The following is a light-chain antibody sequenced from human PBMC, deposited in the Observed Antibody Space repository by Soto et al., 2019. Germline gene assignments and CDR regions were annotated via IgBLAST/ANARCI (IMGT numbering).Light chain of an antibody. CDR1: QTISSW. CDR3: QQYNSYLVT. CDR2: KAS. V-gene: IGKV1-5*03. Sequence: DIQMTQSPSTLSGSVGDRVTITCRASQTISSWLAWYQQKPGKAPKLLIYKASTLKSGFPSRFSGSGSGTEFTLTISSLQPDDFATYYCQQYNSYLVTFGGGTKVDIK. J-gene: IGKJ4*01.